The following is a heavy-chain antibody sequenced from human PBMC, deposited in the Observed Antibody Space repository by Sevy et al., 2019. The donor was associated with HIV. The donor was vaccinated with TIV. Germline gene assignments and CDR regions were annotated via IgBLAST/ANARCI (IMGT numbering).Heavy chain of an antibody. CDR2: ISYDGSSK. Sequence: GGSLRLSCAASGFTFSSYAMHWVRQAPGKGLEWVAVISYDGSSKYYADSVKGRFTISRDNSKNTLYLQMNSLRAEDTAVYYCARDHYDSSGYYGYWGQGTLVTVSS. V-gene: IGHV3-30-3*01. CDR1: GFTFSSYA. CDR3: ARDHYDSSGYYGY. J-gene: IGHJ4*02. D-gene: IGHD3-22*01.